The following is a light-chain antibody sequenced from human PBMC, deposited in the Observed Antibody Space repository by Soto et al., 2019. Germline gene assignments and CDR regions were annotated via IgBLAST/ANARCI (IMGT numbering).Light chain of an antibody. J-gene: IGKJ1*01. CDR1: QEIYNY. CDR2: AAS. V-gene: IGKV1-27*01. CDR3: QKYTTAPWA. Sequence: DFQMTQSPSSLSASVGDRVIITCRASQEIYNYLAWYQQKPGRAPNLLIYAASTLQSGVPSRFSGSGSGTDFTLTISSLQPEDVATYYCQKYTTAPWAFGQGTKVEIK.